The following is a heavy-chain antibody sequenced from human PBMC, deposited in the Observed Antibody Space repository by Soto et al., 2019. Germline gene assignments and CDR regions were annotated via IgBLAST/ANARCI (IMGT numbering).Heavy chain of an antibody. D-gene: IGHD6-13*01. CDR2: INHSGST. V-gene: IGHV4-34*01. J-gene: IGHJ4*02. CDR3: ARGTLVYSSSWPFDY. Sequence: SETLSLTCAVYGGSFSGYYWSWIRQPPGKGLEWIGEINHSGSTNYNPSLKSRVTISVDTSKNQFSLKLSSVTAADTAVYYCARGTLVYSSSWPFDYWGQGTLVTVSS. CDR1: GGSFSGYY.